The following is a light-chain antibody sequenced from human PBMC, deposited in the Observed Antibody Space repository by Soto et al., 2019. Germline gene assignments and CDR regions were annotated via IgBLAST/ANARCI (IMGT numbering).Light chain of an antibody. CDR2: EVT. CDR1: SSDGADYKD. CDR3: SSYTTSSTV. Sequence: QPVLTQPASVSGSPGQSITISCTGTSSDGADYKDVSWYQQHPGKAPKLMIYEVTYRPSGVSNRFSGSKSGTTASLTISGLQAEDEAEYYCSSYTTSSTVFGTGTKVTVL. V-gene: IGLV2-14*01. J-gene: IGLJ1*01.